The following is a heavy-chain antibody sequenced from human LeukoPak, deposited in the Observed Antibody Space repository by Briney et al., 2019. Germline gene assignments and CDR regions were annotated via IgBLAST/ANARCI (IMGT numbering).Heavy chain of an antibody. Sequence: ASVQVSCQASGYTFTAYFMHWVRQAPGQGLEWMGLINPSSGDTTYAQKFQGRVTMTRDTSINTAYMELSGLTSDDTAIYYCTRDVPGYSSDFDFWGQGTLVTVSS. CDR3: TRDVPGYSSDFDF. CDR1: GYTFTAYF. V-gene: IGHV1-2*02. J-gene: IGHJ4*02. D-gene: IGHD6-19*01. CDR2: INPSSGDT.